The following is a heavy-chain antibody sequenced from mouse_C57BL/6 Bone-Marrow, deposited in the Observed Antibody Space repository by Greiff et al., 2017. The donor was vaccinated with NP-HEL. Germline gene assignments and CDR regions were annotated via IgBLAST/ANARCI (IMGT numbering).Heavy chain of an antibody. D-gene: IGHD4-1*01. CDR1: GFSLTSYG. Sequence: VQLMESGPGLVAPSQSLSITCTVSGFSLTSYGVDWVRQSPGKGLEWLGVIWGVGSTNYNSALKSRLSISKDNSKSQVFLKMNSLQTDDTAMYYCASDLLGRGFAYWGQGTLVTVSA. J-gene: IGHJ3*01. V-gene: IGHV2-6*01. CDR3: ASDLLGRGFAY. CDR2: IWGVGST.